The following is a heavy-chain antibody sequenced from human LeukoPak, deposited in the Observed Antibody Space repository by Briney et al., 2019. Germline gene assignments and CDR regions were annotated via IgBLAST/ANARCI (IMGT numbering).Heavy chain of an antibody. J-gene: IGHJ3*02. D-gene: IGHD1-26*01. V-gene: IGHV3-23*01. CDR3: ARRAGSYFDDAFDI. CDR1: GVTLSSYA. CDR2: ISSSGSGGNT. Sequence: GGSLRLSCAASGVTLSSYAMSWARQAPGKGLEWVSGISSSGSGGNTYYADSVKGRFTISRDSSKNTLFLHMNTLRAEDTAIYYCARRAGSYFDDAFDIWGQGTMVTVSS.